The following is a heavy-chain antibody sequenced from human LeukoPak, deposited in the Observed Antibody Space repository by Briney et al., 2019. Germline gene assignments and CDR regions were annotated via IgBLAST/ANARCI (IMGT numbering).Heavy chain of an antibody. CDR3: ATGYSYGLNDAFDI. J-gene: IGHJ3*02. D-gene: IGHD5-18*01. CDR1: GFTFDDYA. CDR2: ISWNSGSI. V-gene: IGHV3-9*01. Sequence: HPGGSLRLSCAASGFTFDDYAMHWVRQAPGKGLEWVSGISWNSGSIGYADSVKGRFTISRDNAKNSLYLQMNSLRAEDTALFYCATGYSYGLNDAFDIWGQGTMVTVSS.